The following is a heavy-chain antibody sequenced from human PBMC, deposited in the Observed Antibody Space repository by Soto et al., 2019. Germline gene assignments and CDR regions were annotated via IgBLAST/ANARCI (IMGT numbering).Heavy chain of an antibody. CDR1: GFSLSTSGVG. Sequence: QITLKESGPTLVNPTQTLTLTCIFSGFSLSTSGVGVGWIRQPPGKALERLAVIYWDDDKRYSPSLKSRVTITRYTSKNQVVFTMTNMDPEDTGTFYCAQLTSWGEGARFDIWGQGTKVTASS. V-gene: IGHV2-5*02. CDR2: IYWDDDK. CDR3: AQLTSWGEGARFDI. J-gene: IGHJ3*02. D-gene: IGHD3-16*01.